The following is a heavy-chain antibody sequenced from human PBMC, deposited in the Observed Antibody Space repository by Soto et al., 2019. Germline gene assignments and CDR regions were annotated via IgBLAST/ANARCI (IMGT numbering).Heavy chain of an antibody. CDR2: INHSGST. J-gene: IGHJ4*02. D-gene: IGHD3-22*01. V-gene: IGHV4-34*01. Sequence: PSETLSLTCAVYGGSFSGYYWSWIRQPPGKGLEWIGEINHSGSTNYNPSLKSRVTISVDTSKNQFSLKLSSVTAADTAVYYCASALSHDSSGYSAYWGQGTLVTV. CDR1: GGSFSGYY. CDR3: ASALSHDSSGYSAY.